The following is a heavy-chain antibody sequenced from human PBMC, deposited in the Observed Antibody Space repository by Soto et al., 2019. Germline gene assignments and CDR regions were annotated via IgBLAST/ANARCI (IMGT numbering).Heavy chain of an antibody. J-gene: IGHJ6*02. D-gene: IGHD2-2*01. CDR3: ARDLEDIVVVPAAPSGMDV. CDR2: ISAYNGNT. V-gene: IGHV1-18*01. Sequence: ASVKVSCXASGYTFTSYGISWVRQAPGKGLEWMGWISAYNGNTNYAQKLQGRVTMTTDTSTSTAYMELRSLRSDDTAVYYCARDLEDIVVVPAAPSGMDVWGQGTTVTVSS. CDR1: GYTFTSYG.